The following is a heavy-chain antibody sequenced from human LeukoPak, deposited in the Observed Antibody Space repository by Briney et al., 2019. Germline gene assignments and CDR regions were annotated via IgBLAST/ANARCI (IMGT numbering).Heavy chain of an antibody. J-gene: IGHJ4*02. V-gene: IGHV1-24*01. Sequence: ASVKVSCKVSGYTLRELSMHWVRQAPGKGLEWMGGFDPEDREAIYPQNFQGRVTMTTDTSTSTVYMELRSLRSDDTAVYYCARDDNYGSGQPDDWGQGTLVTVSS. CDR3: ARDDNYGSGQPDD. CDR2: FDPEDREA. D-gene: IGHD3-10*01. CDR1: GYTLRELS.